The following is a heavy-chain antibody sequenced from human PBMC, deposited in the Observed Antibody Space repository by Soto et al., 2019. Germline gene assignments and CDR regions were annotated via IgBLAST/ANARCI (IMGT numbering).Heavy chain of an antibody. CDR2: IYYSGST. V-gene: IGHV4-59*01. CDR3: ARAPYCGGDCYSQGLGHYYYYYMDV. D-gene: IGHD2-21*01. J-gene: IGHJ6*03. CDR1: GGSIGSYY. Sequence: PSETLSLTCTVSGGSIGSYYWSWIRQPPGKGLEWIGYIYYSGSTNYNPSLKSRVTISVDTSKNQFSLKLSSVTAADTAVYYCARAPYCGGDCYSQGLGHYYYYYMDVWGKGTTVTISS.